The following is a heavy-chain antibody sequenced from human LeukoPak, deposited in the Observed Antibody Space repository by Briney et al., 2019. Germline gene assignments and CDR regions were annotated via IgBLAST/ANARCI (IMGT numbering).Heavy chain of an antibody. Sequence: PGGSLRLSCAASGFTFSSYGMHWVRQAPGKGLEWVAVISYDGSNKYYADSVKGRFTISRDNSKNTLYLQMNSLRAEDTAVYYCAKGPQPIAYQLLLDYWGQGTLVTVSS. V-gene: IGHV3-30*18. CDR3: AKGPQPIAYQLLLDY. J-gene: IGHJ4*02. D-gene: IGHD2-2*01. CDR1: GFTFSSYG. CDR2: ISYDGSNK.